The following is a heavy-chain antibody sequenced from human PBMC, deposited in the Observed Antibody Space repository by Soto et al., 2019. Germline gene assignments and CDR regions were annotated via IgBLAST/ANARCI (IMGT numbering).Heavy chain of an antibody. Sequence: QLQLQESGPGLVKPSETLSLTCTVSGGSISSSSYYWGWIRQPPGKGLEWIGSIYYSGSTYYNPSLKSRVTISVDTSKNQFSLKLSSVTAADTAVYYCASRLSRGTGTTDYWGQGTLVTVSS. J-gene: IGHJ4*02. D-gene: IGHD1-7*01. CDR1: GGSISSSSYY. CDR3: ASRLSRGTGTTDY. V-gene: IGHV4-39*01. CDR2: IYYSGST.